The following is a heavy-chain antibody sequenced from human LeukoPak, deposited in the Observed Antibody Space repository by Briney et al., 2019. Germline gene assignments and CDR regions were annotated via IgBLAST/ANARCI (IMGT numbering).Heavy chain of an antibody. J-gene: IGHJ4*02. V-gene: IGHV3-53*01. D-gene: IGHD3-10*01. Sequence: GGSLRLSCAASGFNVNSNYMTWVRQAPGKGLEWVSVIYSGGTTYYADSVKGRFTISRDDSKNTLYLQMNSLRAEDTAVYYCARVRGWVFFDYWGQGTLVTVSS. CDR3: ARVRGWVFFDY. CDR1: GFNVNSNY. CDR2: IYSGGTT.